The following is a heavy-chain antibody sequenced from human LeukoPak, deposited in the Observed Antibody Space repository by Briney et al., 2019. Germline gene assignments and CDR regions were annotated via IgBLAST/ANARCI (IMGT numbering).Heavy chain of an antibody. V-gene: IGHV3-30-3*01. D-gene: IGHD4/OR15-4a*01. J-gene: IGHJ3*02. CDR2: ISYDGSNK. CDR3: ATRGRIARVLIDI. Sequence: GGSLRLSCAASGFTFSSYAMHWVRQAPGKGLEWVAVISYDGSNKYYADSVKGRFTISRDNSKNTLYLQMNSLRAEDTAVYYCATRGRIARVLIDIWGQGTMVTVSS. CDR1: GFTFSSYA.